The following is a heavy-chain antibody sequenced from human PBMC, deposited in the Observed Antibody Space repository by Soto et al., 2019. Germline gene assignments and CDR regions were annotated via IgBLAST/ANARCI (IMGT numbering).Heavy chain of an antibody. Sequence: VQLVESGGGLVKPGGSLRLSCAASGLIFSDYYMSWIRQAPGKGLEWVSYIGSSGSTIYYADSVKGRFTISRDNAKKSLYLQMNSLRVEDTAVYYCARGAVTGYPHYYYAMDVWGQGVTVTVSS. J-gene: IGHJ6*02. V-gene: IGHV3-11*01. D-gene: IGHD3-9*01. CDR2: IGSSGSTI. CDR1: GLIFSDYY. CDR3: ARGAVTGYPHYYYAMDV.